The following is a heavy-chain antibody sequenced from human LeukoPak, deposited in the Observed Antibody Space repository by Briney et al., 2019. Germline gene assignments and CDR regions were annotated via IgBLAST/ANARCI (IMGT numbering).Heavy chain of an antibody. CDR3: ARLEYGSASRDAFDI. D-gene: IGHD3-10*01. CDR2: IYYSGST. CDR1: GGSISSYY. V-gene: IGHV4-59*01. J-gene: IGHJ3*02. Sequence: SETLSLTCTVSGGSISSYYWSWIRQPPGKGLEWIGYIYYSGSTNYNPSLKSRVTISVDTSKNQFSLKLSSVTAADTAVYYCARLEYGSASRDAFDIWGQGTMVTVSS.